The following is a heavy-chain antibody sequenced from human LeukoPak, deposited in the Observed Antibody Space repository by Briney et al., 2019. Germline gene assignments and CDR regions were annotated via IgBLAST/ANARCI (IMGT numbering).Heavy chain of an antibody. J-gene: IGHJ4*02. Sequence: SETLSLTCAVYGGSFSGYYWSWIRQPPGKGLEWIGEINHSGSTNYNPSLKSRVTISVDTSKNQFSLKLSSVTAADTAVYYCARGPWFGELLSGYYFDYWGQGTLVTVSS. V-gene: IGHV4-34*01. CDR3: ARGPWFGELLSGYYFDY. CDR2: INHSGST. CDR1: GGSFSGYY. D-gene: IGHD3-10*01.